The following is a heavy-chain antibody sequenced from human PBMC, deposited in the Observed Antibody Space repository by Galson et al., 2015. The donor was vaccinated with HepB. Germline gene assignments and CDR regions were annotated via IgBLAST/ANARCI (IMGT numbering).Heavy chain of an antibody. Sequence: SLRLSCAASGFTFSSYAMHWVRQAPGRGLEWVAVISYGGSNKYYADSVKGRFTISRDNSKNTLYLQMNSLRAEDTAVYYCARDQRYFDWLLIGPGYWGQGTLVTVSS. CDR2: ISYGGSNK. CDR3: ARDQRYFDWLLIGPGY. D-gene: IGHD3-9*01. CDR1: GFTFSSYA. J-gene: IGHJ4*02. V-gene: IGHV3-30-3*01.